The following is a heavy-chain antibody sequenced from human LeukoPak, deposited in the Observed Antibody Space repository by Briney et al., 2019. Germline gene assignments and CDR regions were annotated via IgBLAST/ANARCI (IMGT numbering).Heavy chain of an antibody. CDR3: ARGLDSSSWYGRAFDI. J-gene: IGHJ3*02. Sequence: GGSLRLSCAASGFTFSSYAMSWVRQAPGKGLEWVSAISGSGGSTYYADSVKGRFTISRDNSKNTLYLQMNSLRAEDTAVYYCARGLDSSSWYGRAFDIWGQGTMVTVSS. V-gene: IGHV3-23*01. CDR1: GFTFSSYA. CDR2: ISGSGGST. D-gene: IGHD6-13*01.